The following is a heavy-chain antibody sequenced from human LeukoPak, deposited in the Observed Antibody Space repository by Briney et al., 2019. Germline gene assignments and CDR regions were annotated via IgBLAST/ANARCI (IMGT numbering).Heavy chain of an antibody. CDR2: IIPIFGTA. Sequence: ASVKVSCKASVGTFSSYAISWVRQAPGQGLEWMGGIIPIFGTANYAQKFQGRVTITTDESTSTAYMELSSLRSEDTAVYYCASNYYDSSGYYPHFDYWGQGTLVTVSS. CDR1: VGTFSSYA. CDR3: ASNYYDSSGYYPHFDY. D-gene: IGHD3-22*01. V-gene: IGHV1-69*05. J-gene: IGHJ4*02.